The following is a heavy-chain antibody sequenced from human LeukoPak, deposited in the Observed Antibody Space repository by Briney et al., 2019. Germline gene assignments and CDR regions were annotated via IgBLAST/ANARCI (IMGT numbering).Heavy chain of an antibody. D-gene: IGHD1-20*01. J-gene: IGHJ4*02. Sequence: PGGSLRLSCAASGFTFSSYAMHWVRQAPGKGLEWVAVISYDGSNKYYADSVKGRFTISRDNPKNTLYLQMNSLRAEDTAVYYCARAITGPLYYYFDYWGQGTLVTVSS. CDR2: ISYDGSNK. CDR3: ARAITGPLYYYFDY. CDR1: GFTFSSYA. V-gene: IGHV3-30-3*01.